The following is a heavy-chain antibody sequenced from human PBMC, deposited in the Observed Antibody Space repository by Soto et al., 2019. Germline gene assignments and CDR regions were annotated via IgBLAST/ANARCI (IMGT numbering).Heavy chain of an antibody. J-gene: IGHJ6*01. V-gene: IGHV1-69*08. D-gene: IGHD3-16*01. CDR1: GTIFSSYT. CDR3: ARGLGGRMDD. CDR2: IIPILGET. Sequence: QVQLVQSGAEVKKPGSSVRVSCKASGTIFSSYTISWVRQAPGQGLEWMGRIIPILGETNSAQKFQGRVTLTADNSSNTAYVELNSLRLEDTAVYYCARGLGGRMDDWGQGTTVTVSS.